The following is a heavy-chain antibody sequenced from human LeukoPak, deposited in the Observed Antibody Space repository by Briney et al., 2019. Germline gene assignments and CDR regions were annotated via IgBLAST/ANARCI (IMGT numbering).Heavy chain of an antibody. CDR3: ARDRYSSGWYMGAFDI. CDR1: GGSISSGSYY. Sequence: SETLSLTCTVSGGSISSGSYYWSWIRQPAGKGLEWIGRIYTSGSTNYNPSLKSRVTISVDTSKNQFSLKLSSVTAADTAVYYCARDRYSSGWYMGAFDIWGQGTMATVSS. J-gene: IGHJ3*02. V-gene: IGHV4-61*02. CDR2: IYTSGST. D-gene: IGHD6-19*01.